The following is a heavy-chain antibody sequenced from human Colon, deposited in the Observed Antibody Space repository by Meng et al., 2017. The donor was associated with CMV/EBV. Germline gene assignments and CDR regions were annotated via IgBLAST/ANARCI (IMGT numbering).Heavy chain of an antibody. CDR3: ARTYYYESSGYYSYYYHSGMDV. CDR2: FDYSGST. V-gene: IGHV4-59*01. Sequence: SETLSLTCSVSGGSISNYYWNWIRQTPGQGLEWIGYFDYSGSTNYNPSLKSRVTISVDSSRIQFFLKLSSVTAADTAVYFCARTYYYESSGYYSYYYHSGMDVWGQGTPVTVSS. J-gene: IGHJ6*02. CDR1: GGSISNYY. D-gene: IGHD3-22*01.